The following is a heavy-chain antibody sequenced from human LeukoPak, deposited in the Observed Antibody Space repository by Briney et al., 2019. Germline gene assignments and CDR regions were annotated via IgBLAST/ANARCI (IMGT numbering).Heavy chain of an antibody. CDR2: ISAYNGNT. CDR3: ASDGTHGDAFDI. CDR1: GYTFTSYG. J-gene: IGHJ3*02. Sequence: ASVKVSCKASGYTFTSYGISWVRQAPGQGLEWMGWISAYNGNTNYAQKLHGRVTITTDTSTSTAYMELRSLRYDDTAVYYCASDGTHGDAFDIWGQGTMVTGSS. V-gene: IGHV1-18*01.